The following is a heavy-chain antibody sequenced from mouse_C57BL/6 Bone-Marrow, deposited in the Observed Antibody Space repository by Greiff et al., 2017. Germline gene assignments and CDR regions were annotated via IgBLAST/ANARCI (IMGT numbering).Heavy chain of an antibody. D-gene: IGHD1-1*01. J-gene: IGHJ2*01. V-gene: IGHV1-82*01. Sequence: QVQLQQSGPELVKPGASVKISCKASGYAFSSSWMNWVKQRPGKGLEWIGRIYPGDGDTNYNGKFKGKATLTADKSSSTAYMQLSSLTSEDSAVYCGAGGDYGSGYEYWGQGTTLTVSS. CDR3: AGGDYGSGYEY. CDR1: GYAFSSSW. CDR2: IYPGDGDT.